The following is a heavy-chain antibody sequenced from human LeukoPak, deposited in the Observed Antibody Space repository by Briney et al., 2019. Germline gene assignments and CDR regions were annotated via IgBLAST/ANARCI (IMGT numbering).Heavy chain of an antibody. V-gene: IGHV4-4*02. CDR1: GGSISNTNW. CDR3: AREGGPYRPLDY. J-gene: IGHJ4*02. CDR2: VDLLGRT. Sequence: PSETLSLTCGVSGGSISNTNWWTWVRQPPGKGLVWIGEVDLLGRTNYTPSLKSRVAISVDKSENHISLWLTSVTAADTAVYYCAREGGPYRPLDYSGQGTLVTVSS.